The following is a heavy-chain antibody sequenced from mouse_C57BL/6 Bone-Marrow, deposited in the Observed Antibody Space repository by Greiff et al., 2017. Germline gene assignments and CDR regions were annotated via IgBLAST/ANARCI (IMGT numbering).Heavy chain of an antibody. CDR3: ARSYDYDFDY. V-gene: IGHV1-85*01. D-gene: IGHD2-4*01. CDR1: GYTFTSYD. Sequence: QVQLKESGPELVKPGASVQLSCKASGYTFTSYDINWVKQRPGQGLEWIGWIYPRDGSTKSNEKFKGKATLTVDTSSSTAYMELHRLTSEDSAVYFCARSYDYDFDYWGQGTTLTVSS. J-gene: IGHJ2*01. CDR2: IYPRDGST.